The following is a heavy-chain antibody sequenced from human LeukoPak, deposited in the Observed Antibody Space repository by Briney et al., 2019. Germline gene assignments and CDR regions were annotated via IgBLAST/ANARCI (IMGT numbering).Heavy chain of an antibody. Sequence: SETLSLTCTVSGGSISGYYWSWIRQPAGKGLEWIGRINIGGSTNYNPSLKSRVTMSVDTSTNQVSLQLSSVTAADTAVYYCARSGLDYYGSGTYTLFQYWGQGALVTVSS. V-gene: IGHV4-4*07. J-gene: IGHJ4*02. D-gene: IGHD3-10*01. CDR3: ARSGLDYYGSGTYTLFQY. CDR2: INIGGST. CDR1: GGSISGYY.